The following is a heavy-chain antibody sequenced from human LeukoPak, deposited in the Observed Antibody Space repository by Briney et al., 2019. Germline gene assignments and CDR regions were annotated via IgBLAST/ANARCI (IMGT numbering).Heavy chain of an antibody. CDR1: GGTFISYA. CDR2: IIPIFGTA. V-gene: IGHV1-69*13. D-gene: IGHD2-2*01. CDR3: ARGYCSSTSCYMDV. J-gene: IGHJ6*02. Sequence: SVKVSCKASGGTFISYAISWVRQAPGQGLEWMGGIIPIFGTANYTQKFQGRVTITADESASTAYMELSSLRSEDTAVYYCARGYCSSTSCYMDVWGQGTTVT.